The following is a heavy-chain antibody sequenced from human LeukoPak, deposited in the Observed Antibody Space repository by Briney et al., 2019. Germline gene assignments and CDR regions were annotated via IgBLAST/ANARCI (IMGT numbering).Heavy chain of an antibody. V-gene: IGHV3-15*01. Sequence: PGGSLRLSCAASGFTFSSAWMSWVRQAPGKGLEWVGRIKSKTDGGTTDYAAPVKGRFTISRDDSKNTLYLQMNSLKTEDTAVYYCTTDAVYCSGGSCYPYYYYYYGMDVWGQGTTVTVSS. CDR3: TTDAVYCSGGSCYPYYYYYYGMDV. CDR1: GFTFSSAW. J-gene: IGHJ6*02. D-gene: IGHD2-15*01. CDR2: IKSKTDGGTT.